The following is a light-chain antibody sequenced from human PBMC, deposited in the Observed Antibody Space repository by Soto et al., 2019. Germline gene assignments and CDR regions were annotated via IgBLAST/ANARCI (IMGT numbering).Light chain of an antibody. CDR3: QQYNSYSLS. Sequence: DIQMTQSPSTLSASVGDRVTITCRASQSISSWLAWYQQKPGKAPKLLIDDASSLESGVPSRFSGSGSGTEFTLTISSLQPDDFAIYYCQQYNSYSLSFGGGTKVEIK. CDR1: QSISSW. CDR2: DAS. J-gene: IGKJ4*01. V-gene: IGKV1-5*01.